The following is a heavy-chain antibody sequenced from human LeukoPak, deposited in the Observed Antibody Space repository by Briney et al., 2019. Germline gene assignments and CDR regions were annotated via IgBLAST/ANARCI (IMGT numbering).Heavy chain of an antibody. CDR1: GYTFTSYG. CDR2: ISAYNGNT. Sequence: ASVKVSCKASGYTFTSYGISWVRQAPGQGLEWMGWISAYNGNTNYAQKFQGRVTMTTDTSTSTAYMELRSLRSDDTAVYYCARRGFADGYGDSNVYWGQGTLVTVSS. D-gene: IGHD4-17*01. J-gene: IGHJ4*02. V-gene: IGHV1-18*01. CDR3: ARRGFADGYGDSNVY.